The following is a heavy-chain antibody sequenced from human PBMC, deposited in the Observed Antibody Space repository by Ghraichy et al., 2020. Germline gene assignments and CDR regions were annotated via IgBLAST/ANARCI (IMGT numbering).Heavy chain of an antibody. CDR2: IYWNDDK. J-gene: IGHJ3*02. CDR3: ANSEYYDILTGWGGFDI. CDR1: GFSLSTSGVG. D-gene: IGHD3-9*01. V-gene: IGHV2-5*01. Sequence: SGPTLVKPTQTLTLTCTFSGFSLSTSGVGVGWIRQPPGKALEWLALIYWNDDKRYSPSLKSRLTITKDTSKNQVVLTITNMDPVDTATYYCANSEYYDILTGWGGFDIWGQGTMVTVSS.